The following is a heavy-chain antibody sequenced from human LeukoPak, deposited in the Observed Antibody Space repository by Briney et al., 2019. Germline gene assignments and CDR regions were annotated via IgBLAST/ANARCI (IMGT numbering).Heavy chain of an antibody. CDR3: ARVGVPYYYDSSAYYY. J-gene: IGHJ4*02. D-gene: IGHD3-22*01. V-gene: IGHV3-30-3*01. CDR1: GFTFSNYA. Sequence: PGGSLRLSCAASGFTFSNYAMHWVRQAPGKGLEWVAVMSYDGSKTYYADSEKGRFTISRDNSKNTLYLQMSSLRAEDTAVYYCARVGVPYYYDSSAYYYWGQGTLVTVSS. CDR2: MSYDGSKT.